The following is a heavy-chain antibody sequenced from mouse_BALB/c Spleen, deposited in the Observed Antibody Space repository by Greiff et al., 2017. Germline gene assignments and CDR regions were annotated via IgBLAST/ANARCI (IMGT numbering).Heavy chain of an antibody. CDR1: GYAFTNYL. CDR3: ARGGYYPYWYFDV. CDR2: INPGSGGT. V-gene: IGHV1-54*01. J-gene: IGHJ1*01. Sequence: QVQLQQSGAELVRPGTSVKVSCKASGYAFTNYLIEWVKQRPGQGLEWIGVINPGSGGTNYNEKFKGKATLTADKSSSTAYMQLSSLTSDVSAVYFCARGGYYPYWYFDVWGAGTTVTVSS. D-gene: IGHD2-3*01.